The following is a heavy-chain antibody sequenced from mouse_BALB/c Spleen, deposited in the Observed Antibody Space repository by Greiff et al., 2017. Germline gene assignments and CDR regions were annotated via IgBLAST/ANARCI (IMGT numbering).Heavy chain of an antibody. D-gene: IGHD1-2*01. CDR1: GFSLTSYG. CDR2: IWAGGST. V-gene: IGHV2-9*02. Sequence: VQRVESGPGLVAPSQSLSITCTVSGFSLTSYGVHWVRQPPGKGLEWLGVIWAGGSTNYNSALMSRLSISKDNSKSQVFLKMNSLQTDDTAMYYCARELRLRGYYAMDYWGQGTSVTVSS. CDR3: ARELRLRGYYAMDY. J-gene: IGHJ4*01.